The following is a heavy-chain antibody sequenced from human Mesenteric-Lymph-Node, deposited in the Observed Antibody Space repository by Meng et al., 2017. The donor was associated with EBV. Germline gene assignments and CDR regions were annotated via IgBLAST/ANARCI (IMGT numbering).Heavy chain of an antibody. CDR1: GGSFSGYY. Sequence: VLLQQWGAGLLEPSEALSLTCAVYGGSFSGYYWSWIRQPPGKGLEWIGEINHSGSTNYNPSLKSRVTISVDTSKNQFSLKLSSVTAADTAVYYCARGVYYGDYAFGYWGQGTLVTVSS. J-gene: IGHJ4*02. V-gene: IGHV4-34*01. CDR2: INHSGST. D-gene: IGHD4-17*01. CDR3: ARGVYYGDYAFGY.